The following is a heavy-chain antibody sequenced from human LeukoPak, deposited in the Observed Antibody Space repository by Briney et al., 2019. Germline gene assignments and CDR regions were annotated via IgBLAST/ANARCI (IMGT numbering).Heavy chain of an antibody. CDR1: GFTFKNYG. V-gene: IGHV3-23*01. D-gene: IGHD2-2*02. J-gene: IGHJ4*02. CDR2: ISGNGGTT. Sequence: GGSLRLSCAASGFTFKNYGITWVRQAPGKGLEWVSGISGNGGTTYYTDSVKGRFTISRDNSKNTLYLQMNSLRAEDTAVYYCARGGVPAAIRNFDYWGQGTLVTVSS. CDR3: ARGGVPAAIRNFDY.